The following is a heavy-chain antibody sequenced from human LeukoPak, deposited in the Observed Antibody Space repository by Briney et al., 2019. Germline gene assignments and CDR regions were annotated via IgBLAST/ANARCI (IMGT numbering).Heavy chain of an antibody. D-gene: IGHD3-3*01. V-gene: IGHV4-59*08. CDR3: ARHDFWSGYHYYYYGMDV. Sequence: SETLSLTCTVSGGSISSYYWSWIRQPPGKGLEWIGYIYYSGSTNYNLSLKSRVTISVDTSKNQFSLKLSSVTAADTAVYYCARHDFWSGYHYYYYGMDVWGQGTTVTVSS. CDR2: IYYSGST. CDR1: GGSISSYY. J-gene: IGHJ6*02.